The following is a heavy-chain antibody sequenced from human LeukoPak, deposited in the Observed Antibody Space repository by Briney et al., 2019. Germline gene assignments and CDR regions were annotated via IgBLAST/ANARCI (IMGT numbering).Heavy chain of an antibody. CDR1: GYTFTSYG. CDR2: ISAYNGNT. Sequence: RASVKVSCKASGYTFTSYGISWVRQAPGQGLEWMGWISAYNGNTNYAQKLQGRVTMTTDTSTSTAYMELSSLRSEDTAVYYCARVMTTVVTPGAFDIWGQGTMVTVSS. D-gene: IGHD4-23*01. V-gene: IGHV1-18*01. CDR3: ARVMTTVVTPGAFDI. J-gene: IGHJ3*02.